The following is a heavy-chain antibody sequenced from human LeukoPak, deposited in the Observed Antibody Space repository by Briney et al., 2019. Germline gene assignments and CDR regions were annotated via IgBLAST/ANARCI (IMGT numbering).Heavy chain of an antibody. D-gene: IGHD6-13*01. CDR2: INPNSGGT. CDR1: GYTFTGYY. CDR3: ASHIAAAGTLYFQH. J-gene: IGHJ1*01. Sequence: ASVKVSCKASGYTFTGYYMHWVRQAPGQGLEWMGWINPNSGGTNYAQKFQGRVTITADESTSTAYMELSSLRSEDTAVYYCASHIAAAGTLYFQHWGQGTLVTVSS. V-gene: IGHV1-2*02.